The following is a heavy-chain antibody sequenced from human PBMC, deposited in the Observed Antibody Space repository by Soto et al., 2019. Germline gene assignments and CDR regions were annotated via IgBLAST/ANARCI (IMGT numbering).Heavy chain of an antibody. V-gene: IGHV3-7*01. CDR3: ARDEDIVLMVYAMRAFDI. CDR1: GFTFSSYW. D-gene: IGHD2-8*01. Sequence: EVQLVESGGGLVQPGGSLRLSCAASGFTFSSYWMSWVRQAPGKGLEWVAHIKQDGSEKYYVDSVKGRFTISRDNAKNSLYLQMNSLRAEDTAVYYCARDEDIVLMVYAMRAFDIWGQGTMVTVSS. J-gene: IGHJ3*02. CDR2: IKQDGSEK.